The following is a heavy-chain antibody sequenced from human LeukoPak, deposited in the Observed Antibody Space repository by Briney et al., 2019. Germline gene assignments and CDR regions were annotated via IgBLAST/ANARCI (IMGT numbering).Heavy chain of an antibody. V-gene: IGHV7-4-1*02. Sequence: ASVKVSCKVSGYTLTELSMHWVRRAPGKGLEWMGWINTNTGNPTYAQGFTGRFVFSLDTSVSTAYLQISSLKAEDTAVYYCARDGTTEMATTGDYWGQGTLVTVSS. D-gene: IGHD5-24*01. CDR3: ARDGTTEMATTGDY. CDR1: GYTLTELS. J-gene: IGHJ4*02. CDR2: INTNTGNP.